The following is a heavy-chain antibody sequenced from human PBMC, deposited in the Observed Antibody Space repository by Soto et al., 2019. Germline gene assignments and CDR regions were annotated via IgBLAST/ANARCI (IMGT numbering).Heavy chain of an antibody. CDR3: TTSRIVGANVFDY. J-gene: IGHJ4*02. CDR2: IKSKTDGGTT. Sequence: PGGSLRLSCAASGFTSSNAWMSWVRQAPGKGLEWVGRIKSKTDGGTTDNAAPVKDRFTISRDDSKNTVYLQMNSLKTEDTAVYYCTTSRIVGANVFDYWGQGTLVTVSS. D-gene: IGHD1-26*01. CDR1: GFTSSNAW. V-gene: IGHV3-15*01.